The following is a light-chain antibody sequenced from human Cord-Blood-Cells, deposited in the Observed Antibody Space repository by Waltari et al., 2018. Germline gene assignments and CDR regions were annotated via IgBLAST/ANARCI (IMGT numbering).Light chain of an antibody. CDR1: QSVSSN. CDR2: GAS. CDR3: QQYNNWPFT. J-gene: IGKJ3*01. V-gene: IGKV3-15*01. Sequence: EIVMTQSPATLSVSSGERATLSCRASQSVSSNLAWYQQKPGQAPRLLIYGASTRATGIPARVSGSGSGTEFTLTISSLQSEDFAVYYCQQYNNWPFTFGPGTKVDIK.